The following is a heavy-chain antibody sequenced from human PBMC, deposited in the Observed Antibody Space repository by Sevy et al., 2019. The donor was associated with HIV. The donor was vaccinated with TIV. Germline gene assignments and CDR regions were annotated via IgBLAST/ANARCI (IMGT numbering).Heavy chain of an antibody. CDR3: IRSRLLGYTAMVPDY. CDR1: GFTLGDYA. Sequence: GGSLRLSCTTSGFTLGDYAMSWVRQAPGKGLEWVGFMRSKAFAGTTEYAASVKGRFTISTDDSKASAHLQMNSLRTEDTGVYYFIRSRLLGYTAMVPDYWGQGTLVTVSS. V-gene: IGHV3-49*04. J-gene: IGHJ4*02. D-gene: IGHD5-18*01. CDR2: MRSKAFAGTT.